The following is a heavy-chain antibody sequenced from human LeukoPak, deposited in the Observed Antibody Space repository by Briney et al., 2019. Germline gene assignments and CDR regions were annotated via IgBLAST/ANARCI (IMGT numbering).Heavy chain of an antibody. D-gene: IGHD3-3*01. CDR2: INHSGST. CDR1: GGSFSGYY. J-gene: IGHJ5*02. Sequence: SETLSLTCAVYGGSFSGYYWSWIRQPPGKGLEWIGEINHSGSTNYNPSLKSRVTISVDTSKNQFSLKLSPVTAADTAVYYCARGAITIFGVVIIRGNWFDPWGQGTLVTVSS. V-gene: IGHV4-34*01. CDR3: ARGAITIFGVVIIRGNWFDP.